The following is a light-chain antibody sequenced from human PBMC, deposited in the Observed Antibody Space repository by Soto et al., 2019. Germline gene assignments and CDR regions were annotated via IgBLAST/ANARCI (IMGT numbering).Light chain of an antibody. J-gene: IGLJ1*01. V-gene: IGLV2-14*01. CDR1: SSDVGGYND. Sequence: QSALTQPPSASGSPGQSVTISCTGTSSDVGGYNDVSWYQQNPGKAPKLMIYEVSNRPSGVSNRFSGSKSGNTASLTISGLQAEDEADYYCSSYTSSSTPYVSGTGTKLTVL. CDR3: SSYTSSSTPYV. CDR2: EVS.